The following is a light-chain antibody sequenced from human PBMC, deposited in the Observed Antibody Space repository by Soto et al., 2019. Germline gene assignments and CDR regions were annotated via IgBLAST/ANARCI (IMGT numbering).Light chain of an antibody. J-gene: IGLJ2*01. CDR2: EVS. CDR3: SSYAGSNNFV. V-gene: IGLV2-8*01. CDR1: SIGGYNY. Sequence: QSVLTQPPSASGSPGQSVTISCTGTSIGGYNYVSWYQQHPGKAPKLMIYEVSKRPSGVPDRFSGSKSGNTASLTVSGLQAEDEADYYCSSYAGSNNFVFGGGTKLTFL.